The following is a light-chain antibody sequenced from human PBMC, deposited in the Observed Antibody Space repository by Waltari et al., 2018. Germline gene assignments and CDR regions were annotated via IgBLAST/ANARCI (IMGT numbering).Light chain of an antibody. CDR1: STNIGSYS. J-gene: IGLJ3*02. CDR2: DDY. CDR3: GTWDNNLSPGGV. V-gene: IGLV1-51*01. Sequence: QSVLTQPPSVSAAPGQKVTTSCSGSSTNIGSYSVSWYQQLPGTAPKLLIYDDYKRPSGIPYRFSGSKSGTSATLGITGLQTGDEAEYYCGTWDNNLSPGGVFGGGTKLTVL.